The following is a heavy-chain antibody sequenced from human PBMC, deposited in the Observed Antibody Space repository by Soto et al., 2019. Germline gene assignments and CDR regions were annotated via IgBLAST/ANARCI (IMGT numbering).Heavy chain of an antibody. V-gene: IGHV1-69*13. CDR1: GGTFSSYA. CDR3: ARDPTRRNTIFGVVTFGAFDI. Sequence: ASVKVSCKASGGTFSSYAISWVRQAPGQGLEWMGGIIPIFGTANYAQKFQGRVTITADESTSTAYMELRSMRSEDTAVYYCARDPTRRNTIFGVVTFGAFDIWGQ. CDR2: IIPIFGTA. D-gene: IGHD3-3*01. J-gene: IGHJ3*02.